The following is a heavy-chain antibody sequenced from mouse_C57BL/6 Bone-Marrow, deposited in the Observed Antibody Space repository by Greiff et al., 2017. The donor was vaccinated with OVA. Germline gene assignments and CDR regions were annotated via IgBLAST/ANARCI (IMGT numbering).Heavy chain of an antibody. D-gene: IGHD5-1*01. J-gene: IGHJ2*01. CDR3: TEEGVQRDF. Sequence: EVQVVESGAELVRPGASVKLSCTASGFNIKDYYMHWVKQRPEQGLEWIGRIDPEDGDTEYAPKFQGKATMTADTSSNTAYLQRSILTSEDAAVYYCTEEGVQRDFWGQGTTLTVSS. CDR2: IDPEDGDT. V-gene: IGHV14-1*01. CDR1: GFNIKDYY.